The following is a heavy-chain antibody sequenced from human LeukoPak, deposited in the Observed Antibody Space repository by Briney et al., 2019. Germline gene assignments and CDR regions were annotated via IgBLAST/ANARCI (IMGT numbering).Heavy chain of an antibody. V-gene: IGHV1-2*02. CDR3: ARFGAEGY. D-gene: IGHD1-26*01. CDR1: GYTFTGYY. Sequence: ASVKVSCKASGYTFTGYYILWVRQAPGQGLEWMGWINPNSGGTNYAQKFQGRVTMTRDTSISTAYMELSSLRSDDTAIYYCARFGAEGYWGQGTLVTVSS. J-gene: IGHJ4*02. CDR2: INPNSGGT.